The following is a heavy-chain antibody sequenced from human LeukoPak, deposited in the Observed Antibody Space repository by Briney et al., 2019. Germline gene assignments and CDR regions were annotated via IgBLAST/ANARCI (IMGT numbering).Heavy chain of an antibody. J-gene: IGHJ4*02. CDR1: GYSFTSYG. CDR3: TRDIPSSHIFDY. D-gene: IGHD2-2*01. V-gene: IGHV1-18*01. Sequence: ASVKVSCKASGYSFTSYGISWVRQAPGQGLEWMGWISAYNGNTNYVQKLQGRVTMTTDTSTSTAYMELRSLRSDDTAVYYCTRDIPSSHIFDYWGQGTLVTVSS. CDR2: ISAYNGNT.